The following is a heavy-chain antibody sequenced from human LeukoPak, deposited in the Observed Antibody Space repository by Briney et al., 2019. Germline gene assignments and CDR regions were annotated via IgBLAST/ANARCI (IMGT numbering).Heavy chain of an antibody. CDR1: GGSISSSSYY. V-gene: IGHV4-39*07. Sequence: SETLSLTCTVSGGSISSSSYYWGWIRQPPGKGLEWIGSIYYSGSTYYNPSLKSRVTISVDTSKNQFSLKLSSVTAADTAVYYCGEYYYDSSGYLNWGQGTLVTVSS. CDR2: IYYSGST. J-gene: IGHJ4*02. CDR3: GEYYYDSSGYLN. D-gene: IGHD3-22*01.